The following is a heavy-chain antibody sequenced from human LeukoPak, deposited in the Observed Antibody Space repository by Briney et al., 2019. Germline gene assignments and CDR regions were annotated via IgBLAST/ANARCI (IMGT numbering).Heavy chain of an antibody. J-gene: IGHJ6*02. CDR1: GYTFTNYG. CDR2: ISAYNGNT. V-gene: IGHV1-18*01. D-gene: IGHD1-26*01. CDR3: ARGWREIYYYYGMDV. Sequence: ASVKVSCKASGYTFTNYGISWVRQAPGQGLEWMGWISAYNGNTNYAQKFQGRVTLTRNTSISTAYMELSSLRSEDTAVYYCARGWREIYYYYGMDVWGQGTTVTVS.